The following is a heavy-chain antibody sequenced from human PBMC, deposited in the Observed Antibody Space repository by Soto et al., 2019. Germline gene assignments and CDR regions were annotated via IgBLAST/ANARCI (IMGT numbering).Heavy chain of an antibody. CDR2: IYYSGST. D-gene: IGHD1-1*01. CDR1: GGSVSSGSYY. Sequence: PSETLSLTCTVSGGSVSSGSYYWSWIRQPPGKGLEWIGYIYYSGSTNYNPSLKSRVTISVDRSKNQFSLKLTSVTAADTVLYYCARHPPTRYYYYGMDVWGQGTTVTVSS. J-gene: IGHJ6*02. V-gene: IGHV4-61*01. CDR3: ARHPPTRYYYYGMDV.